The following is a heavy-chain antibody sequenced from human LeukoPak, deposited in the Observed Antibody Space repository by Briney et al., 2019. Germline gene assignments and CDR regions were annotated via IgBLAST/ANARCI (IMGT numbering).Heavy chain of an antibody. J-gene: IGHJ4*02. Sequence: PSETLSLTCTVSGGSISSYYWSWIRQPPGKGLEWIGYIYYSGSTNYNPSLKSRVTISVDTSKNQFSLKLSSVTAADTAVYYCARGRGTSSRYYFDYWGQGTLVTVSS. CDR2: IYYSGST. D-gene: IGHD2-2*01. CDR1: GGSISSYY. CDR3: ARGRGTSSRYYFDY. V-gene: IGHV4-59*01.